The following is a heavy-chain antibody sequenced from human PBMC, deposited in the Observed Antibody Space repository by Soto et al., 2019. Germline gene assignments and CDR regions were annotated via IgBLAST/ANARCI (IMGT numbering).Heavy chain of an antibody. D-gene: IGHD3-10*01. V-gene: IGHV3-21*01. J-gene: IGHJ6*02. Sequence: PVGSLRLSCAASGFTFSDYGMHWVRQAPGKGLEWVSGIRGFSPYTFYAESVKGRFTISRDNAKNSLYLQMDSLRAEDTAVYYCARDRGYDAHDYYYNAMDVWGQGTTVTVSS. CDR3: ARDRGYDAHDYYYNAMDV. CDR2: IRGFSPYT. CDR1: GFTFSDYG.